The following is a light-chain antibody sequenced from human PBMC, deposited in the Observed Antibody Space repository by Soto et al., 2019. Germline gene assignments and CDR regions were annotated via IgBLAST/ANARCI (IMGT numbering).Light chain of an antibody. V-gene: IGKV1-5*03. J-gene: IGKJ1*01. CDR3: QHDNSYSEA. Sequence: DIQMTQSPSTLSGSVGDRVTITCRASQTISSWLAWYQQKPGKAPKLLIYKASTLKSGVPSRFSGSGSGTEFTLTISSLQPDDFATYYCQHDNSYSEAFVEGTKVEL. CDR2: KAS. CDR1: QTISSW.